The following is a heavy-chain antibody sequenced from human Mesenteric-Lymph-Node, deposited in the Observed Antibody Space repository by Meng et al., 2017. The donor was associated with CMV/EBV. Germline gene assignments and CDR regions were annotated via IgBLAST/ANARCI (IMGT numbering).Heavy chain of an antibody. CDR3: ARVLRVGATDGFDY. Sequence: ASVKVSCKASGYTFTSHGISWVRQAPGQGLEWVGWISVEYGYTNYAQKFKGRVTMTTDTSTSTVYMDLRSPRFDDTAVYYCARVLRVGATDGFDYWGQGTLVTVSS. D-gene: IGHD1-26*01. CDR1: GYTFTSHG. J-gene: IGHJ4*02. CDR2: ISVEYGYT. V-gene: IGHV1-18*01.